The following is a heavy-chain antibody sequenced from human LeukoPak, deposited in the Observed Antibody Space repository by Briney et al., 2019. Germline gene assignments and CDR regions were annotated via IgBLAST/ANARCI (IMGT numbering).Heavy chain of an antibody. J-gene: IGHJ4*02. CDR2: IRSSSSII. CDR1: GFTFTSYS. D-gene: IGHD3-16*01. CDR3: ARDDNWVFDS. V-gene: IGHV3-48*02. Sequence: GGSLRLSCAASGFTFTSYSMNWVRQAPGKGLEWVSYIRSSSSIISYAVSVKGRFTISSDNAKNSLYLQMNSLRDEDTAVYYCARDDNWVFDSWGQGTLVTVSS.